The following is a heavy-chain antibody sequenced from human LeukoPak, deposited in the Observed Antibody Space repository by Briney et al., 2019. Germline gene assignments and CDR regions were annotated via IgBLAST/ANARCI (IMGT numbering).Heavy chain of an antibody. CDR2: IIPMFGTA. J-gene: IGHJ6*03. CDR1: GGSFSSYV. Sequence: GASVKVSCKASGGSFSSYVISWVRQAPGQGLEWMGGIIPMFGTANYAQKFQGRVTVTADESTSTAYMELSSLRSEDTAVYYCASVPILGATYYYYYYMDVWGKGTTVTVSS. CDR3: ASVPILGATYYYYYYMDV. D-gene: IGHD1-26*01. V-gene: IGHV1-69*01.